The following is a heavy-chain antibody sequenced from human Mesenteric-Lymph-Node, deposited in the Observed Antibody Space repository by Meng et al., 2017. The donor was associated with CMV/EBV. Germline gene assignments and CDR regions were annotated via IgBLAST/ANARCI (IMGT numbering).Heavy chain of an antibody. J-gene: IGHJ4*02. Sequence: GESLKISCVASGFTVSNNYMSWVRQAPGKGLEWVSVVYSGGNTFHADSVKGRFTISRDDSKNTVYLQMTSLRVEDTAVYYCAGTLEYWGQGTLVTVSS. CDR2: VYSGGNT. CDR1: GFTVSNNY. CDR3: AGTLEY. V-gene: IGHV3-53*05.